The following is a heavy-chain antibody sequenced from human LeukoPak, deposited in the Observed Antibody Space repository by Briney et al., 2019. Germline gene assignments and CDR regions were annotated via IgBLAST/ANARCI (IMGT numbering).Heavy chain of an antibody. CDR1: GGSISSYY. CDR3: ASGRQQLAHYGMDV. V-gene: IGHV4-59*01. J-gene: IGHJ6*02. Sequence: SGTLSLTCTVSGGSISSYYWSWIRQPPGKGLEWIGYIYYSGSTNYNPSLKSRVTISVDTSKNQFSLKLSSVTAADTAVYYCASGRQQLAHYGMDVWGQGTTVTVSS. D-gene: IGHD6-13*01. CDR2: IYYSGST.